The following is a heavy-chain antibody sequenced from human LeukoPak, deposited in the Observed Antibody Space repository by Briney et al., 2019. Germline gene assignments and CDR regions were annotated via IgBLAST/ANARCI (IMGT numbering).Heavy chain of an antibody. D-gene: IGHD3/OR15-3a*01. CDR1: GFTFSSYS. Sequence: GGSLRLSCAASGFTFSSYSMNWVRQAPGKGLEWVANIKVDGSEKYYVDAVKGRFTISRDNAKVSLYLQMNGLRAEDPAIYYCARAQWTAFDYYYYMDVWGKGTTVTVSS. CDR2: IKVDGSEK. V-gene: IGHV3-7*01. CDR3: ARAQWTAFDYYYYMDV. J-gene: IGHJ6*03.